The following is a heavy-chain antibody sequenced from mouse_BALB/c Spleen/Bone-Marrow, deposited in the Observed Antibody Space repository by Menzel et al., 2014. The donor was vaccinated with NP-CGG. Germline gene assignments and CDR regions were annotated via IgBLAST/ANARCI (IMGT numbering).Heavy chain of an antibody. CDR2: INPDSSTI. J-gene: IGHJ2*01. Sequence: EVQGVESGGGLVQPGGSLKLSCAASGFGFXRYWMSWVRQAPGKGLEWIGEINPDSSTINYTPSLKDKFIISRDNAKNTLYLQMSKVRSEDTALYYCARQGYYGKGDYWGQGTTLTVSS. V-gene: IGHV4-1*02. D-gene: IGHD2-1*01. CDR3: ARQGYYGKGDY. CDR1: GFGFXRYW.